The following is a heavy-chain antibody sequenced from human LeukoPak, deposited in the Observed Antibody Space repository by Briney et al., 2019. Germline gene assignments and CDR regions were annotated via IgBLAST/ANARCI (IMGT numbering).Heavy chain of an antibody. J-gene: IGHJ5*02. V-gene: IGHV3-7*01. D-gene: IGHD2-15*01. CDR1: GFTFSSYW. CDR2: INEDGSEK. Sequence: GGSLRLSCAASGFTFSSYWMSWVRQAPGKGLEWVGNINEDGSEKYYVESVKGRFTISRDNAKNSLYLQMNTLGAEDTAVYYCGAARGLYCSDGSCSYRRWFDPWGQGTLVTVSS. CDR3: GAARGLYCSDGSCSYRRWFDP.